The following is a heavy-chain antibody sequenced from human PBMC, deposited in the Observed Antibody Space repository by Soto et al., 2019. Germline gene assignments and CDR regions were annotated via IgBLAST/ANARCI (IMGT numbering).Heavy chain of an antibody. J-gene: IGHJ4*02. CDR1: GFTCSTYA. D-gene: IGHD5-12*01. CDR2: VSASGLNT. V-gene: IGHV3-23*01. CDR3: AKDPPRRTSGYSFDY. Sequence: GGSLRLSCAASGFTCSTYAMAWVRQAPGKGLEWVSGVSASGLNTDYADPVKGRFYISRDNSKNTVSLHMNSLRAEDTALYYCAKDPPRRTSGYSFDYWGQGTPVTSPQ.